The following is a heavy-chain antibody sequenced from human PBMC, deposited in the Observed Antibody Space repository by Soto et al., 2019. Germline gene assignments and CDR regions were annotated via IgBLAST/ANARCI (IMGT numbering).Heavy chain of an antibody. CDR2: ISHRSLTI. CDR1: GFTFSDHY. Sequence: GGSLRLSCAASGFTFSDHYMAWFRQTPERGLEWLAYISHRSLTIYHARSVKDRFTISRDDATDSIYLQMNNLRVEDTAVYFCARGGGSSPFDYWGQGTVVTVPQ. D-gene: IGHD6-6*01. CDR3: ARGGGSSPFDY. V-gene: IGHV3-11*01. J-gene: IGHJ4*02.